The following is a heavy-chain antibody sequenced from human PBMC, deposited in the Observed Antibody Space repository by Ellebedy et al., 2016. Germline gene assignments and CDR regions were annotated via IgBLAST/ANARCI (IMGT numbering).Heavy chain of an antibody. CDR1: GGSVSSDY. Sequence: SETLSLTCNVFGGSVSSDYWNWIRRPPGKGLEWIGFVFHTGATLLNPSLKSRVTMSVDTSKSQISLRLMSVTAADTAVYYCAKWNGAWNAFDVWGLGTMATVSS. J-gene: IGHJ3*01. CDR2: VFHTGAT. V-gene: IGHV4-59*02. CDR3: AKWNGAWNAFDV. D-gene: IGHD1-1*01.